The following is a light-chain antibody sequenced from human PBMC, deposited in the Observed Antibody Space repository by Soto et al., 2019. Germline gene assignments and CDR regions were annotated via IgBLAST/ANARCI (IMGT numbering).Light chain of an antibody. CDR1: SSDVGGYNY. CDR3: CSYAGSSPVV. Sequence: SALTQPRSVSGSPGQSVTISCTGTSSDVGGYNYVSWYQQHPGKAPKLMIYDVSKRPSGVPDRFSGSKSGNTASLTISGLQAEDEADYYCCSYAGSSPVVFGGGTKLTVL. J-gene: IGLJ2*01. CDR2: DVS. V-gene: IGLV2-11*01.